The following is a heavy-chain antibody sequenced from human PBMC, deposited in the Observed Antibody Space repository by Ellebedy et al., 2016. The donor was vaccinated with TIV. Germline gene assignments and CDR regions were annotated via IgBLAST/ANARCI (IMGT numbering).Heavy chain of an antibody. J-gene: IGHJ4*02. CDR1: GGSISSRNYY. Sequence: MPSETLSLTCTVSGGSISSRNYYWSWIRQPPGQGLEWIGYVYHTGSTNYNPSLRSRVTLAVDTPKNEFPLKLSSVTTADTAIYYCARDGVEDYFDYWGQGLLVTVSS. CDR2: VYHTGST. CDR3: ARDGVEDYFDY. D-gene: IGHD3-10*01. V-gene: IGHV4-61*01.